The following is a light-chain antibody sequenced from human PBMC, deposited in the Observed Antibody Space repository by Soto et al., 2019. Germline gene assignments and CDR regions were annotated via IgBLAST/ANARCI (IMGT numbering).Light chain of an antibody. CDR3: QQFNNWPPHT. J-gene: IGKJ2*01. CDR1: QSVSSSY. CDR2: GAS. Sequence: EIVLTQSPGTLSLSPGERATLSCRASQSVSSSYLAWYQQKPGQAPRLLIYGASSRATGIPDRFSGSGSGTGFTLTISSLEPEDFAVYYCQQFNNWPPHTFGQGTKVDIK. V-gene: IGKV3-20*01.